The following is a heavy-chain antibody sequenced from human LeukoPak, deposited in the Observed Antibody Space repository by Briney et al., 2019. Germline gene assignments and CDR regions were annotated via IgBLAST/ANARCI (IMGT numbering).Heavy chain of an antibody. V-gene: IGHV4-59*01. Sequence: SETLSLTCTVSGDSISSYYWSWIRQPPGKGLGWIGYIYYSGSTNYNPSLKSPVTISVNTSKNQFSLKLSSVTAADSAVYCCARRQGRARETDYWGQGTLVTVSS. J-gene: IGHJ4*02. CDR3: ARRQGRARETDY. CDR1: GDSISSYY. CDR2: IYYSGST.